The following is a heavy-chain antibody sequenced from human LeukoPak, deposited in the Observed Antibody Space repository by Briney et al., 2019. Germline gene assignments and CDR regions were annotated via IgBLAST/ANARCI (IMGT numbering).Heavy chain of an antibody. Sequence: PSETLSLTCAVYGGSFSGYYWSWIRQPPGKGLEWIGEINHSGSTNYNPSLKSRVTISVDTSKNQFSLKLSSVTAADTAVYYCARLKFYDSTGYSPGYYMDVRGKGTTVSVFS. V-gene: IGHV4-34*01. CDR1: GGSFSGYY. J-gene: IGHJ6*03. D-gene: IGHD3-22*01. CDR3: ARLKFYDSTGYSPGYYMDV. CDR2: INHSGST.